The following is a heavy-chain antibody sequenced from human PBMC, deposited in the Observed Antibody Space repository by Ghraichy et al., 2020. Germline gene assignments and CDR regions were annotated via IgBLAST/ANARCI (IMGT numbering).Heavy chain of an antibody. CDR2: ISSSSSTI. CDR3: ASGGYRIPVPFDY. D-gene: IGHD5-18*01. J-gene: IGHJ4*02. V-gene: IGHV3-48*02. Sequence: GESLNISCAASGFTFSSYSMNWVRQAPGKGLEWVSYISSSSSTIYYADSVKGRFTISRDNAKNSLYLQMNSLRDEDTAVYYCASGGYRIPVPFDYWGQGTLVTVSS. CDR1: GFTFSSYS.